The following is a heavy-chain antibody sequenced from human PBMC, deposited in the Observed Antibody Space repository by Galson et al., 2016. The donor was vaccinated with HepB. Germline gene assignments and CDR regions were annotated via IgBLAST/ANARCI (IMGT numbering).Heavy chain of an antibody. CDR2: TSAYNGNT. Sequence: SVKVSCKASGYTFTSYGISWVRQAPGQGLEWMGWTSAYNGNTNYAQKLQGRVTMTTDTSTSTAYMELRCLKSDDTAVYYWARDGLRFLEWVSPHWYFDLWRRGTLVTVSS. J-gene: IGHJ2*01. D-gene: IGHD3-3*01. V-gene: IGHV1-18*01. CDR1: GYTFTSYG. CDR3: ARDGLRFLEWVSPHWYFDL.